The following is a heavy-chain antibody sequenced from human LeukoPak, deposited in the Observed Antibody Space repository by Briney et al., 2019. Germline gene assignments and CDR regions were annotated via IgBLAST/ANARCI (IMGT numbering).Heavy chain of an antibody. J-gene: IGHJ6*04. CDR3: AGIPVFGVVLHQEPV. V-gene: IGHV1-46*01. CDR1: GYTFTSNY. Sequence: ASVKVSCKAFGYTFTSNYMHWVRQAPGQGLEWMGVFIPILATANSTQTFQGRVTITADISTNTVYMELSSLSSEDTAVYFCAGIPVFGVVLHQEPVWGKGTTVTVSS. D-gene: IGHD3-3*01. CDR2: FIPILATA.